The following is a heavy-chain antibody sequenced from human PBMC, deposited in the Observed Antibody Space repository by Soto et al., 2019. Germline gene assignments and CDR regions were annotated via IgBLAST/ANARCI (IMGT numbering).Heavy chain of an antibody. Sequence: LTCTVSGGSISSYYWTWIRQPPGKGLECIGYIYYSGSTNYNPSLKSRVTISVDTSKNQFSLKLSSVTAADTAVYYCARSTGYGSPYYLDYWGQGTLVTVSS. CDR2: IYYSGST. CDR1: GGSISSYY. D-gene: IGHD5-12*01. CDR3: ARSTGYGSPYYLDY. J-gene: IGHJ4*02. V-gene: IGHV4-59*01.